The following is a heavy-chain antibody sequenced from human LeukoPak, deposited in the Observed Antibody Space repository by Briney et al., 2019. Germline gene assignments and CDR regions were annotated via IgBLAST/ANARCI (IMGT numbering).Heavy chain of an antibody. V-gene: IGHV4-61*02. Sequence: SETLSLTCTVSGGSISSGSYYWSWIRQPAGKGLEWIGRIYTSGSTNYNPSLKSRVTISVDTSKNQFSLKLSSVTAADTAVYYCAREFPMFSTSRWGQGTLVTVSS. J-gene: IGHJ4*02. CDR2: IYTSGST. CDR3: AREFPMFSTSR. D-gene: IGHD2-2*01. CDR1: GGSISSGSYY.